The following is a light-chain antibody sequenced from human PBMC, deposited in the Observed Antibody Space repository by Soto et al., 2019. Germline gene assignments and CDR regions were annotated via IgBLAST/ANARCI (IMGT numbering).Light chain of an antibody. CDR2: GAS. J-gene: IGKJ4*01. Sequence: EIGLTQSPGTLYLAPGERATLSCRAIQSVSSSYLAWYQQKPGEAYRRLIYGASRRATGIPARFSGSGSVTDFTLPISRLEPEDCAVYYCQQYGSSPLTFGGGTKVEIK. CDR3: QQYGSSPLT. CDR1: QSVSSSY. V-gene: IGKV3-20*01.